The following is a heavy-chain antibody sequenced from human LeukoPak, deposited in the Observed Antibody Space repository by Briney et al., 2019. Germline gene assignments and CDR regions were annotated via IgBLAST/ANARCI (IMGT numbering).Heavy chain of an antibody. CDR1: GFTFSNYW. J-gene: IGHJ6*03. CDR3: YVHHYSYYMDV. CDR2: IDGDGTTA. Sequence: GGSLRLSCAASGFTFSNYWMHWVRQAPGKGLVWVSRIDGDGTTANYAESVKGRFTISRDNANNTLYLQINSLSAEDTAVYYCYVHHYSYYMDVWGKGTTVTVSS. V-gene: IGHV3-74*01. D-gene: IGHD3-16*01.